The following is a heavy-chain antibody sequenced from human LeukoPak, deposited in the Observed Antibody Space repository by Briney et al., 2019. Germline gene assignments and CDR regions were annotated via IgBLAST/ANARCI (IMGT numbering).Heavy chain of an antibody. J-gene: IGHJ4*02. Sequence: GGSLRLSCTASGFTFGDYAMSWFRQAPGKGLEWVGFIRSKAYGGTTEYAASVKGRFTISRDDSKSIAYLQMNSLKTEDTAVYYCTRDGSGWLFDYWGQGTLVTVSS. CDR3: TRDGSGWLFDY. V-gene: IGHV3-49*03. CDR1: GFTFGDYA. CDR2: IRSKAYGGTT. D-gene: IGHD6-19*01.